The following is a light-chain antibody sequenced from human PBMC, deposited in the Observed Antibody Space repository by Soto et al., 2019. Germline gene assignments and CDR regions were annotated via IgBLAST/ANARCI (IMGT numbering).Light chain of an antibody. J-gene: IGKJ4*01. CDR1: QTVSSSH. Sequence: EIVLTQSPGTLSLSPGDRATLSCRASQTVSSSHLAWYQQKPGQAPNLLIYGASSRATGIPDRFSGSGSGTDFTLTISRLEPEDFAVYYCQHYGSSPRTFGGGTKVEIK. CDR2: GAS. CDR3: QHYGSSPRT. V-gene: IGKV3-20*01.